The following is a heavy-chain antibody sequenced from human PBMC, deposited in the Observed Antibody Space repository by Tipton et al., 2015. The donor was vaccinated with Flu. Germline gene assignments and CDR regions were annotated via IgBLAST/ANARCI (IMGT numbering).Heavy chain of an antibody. J-gene: IGHJ3*02. D-gene: IGHD1-26*01. CDR3: ARASRGWLGATPDAFDI. CDR2: IYYSGST. V-gene: IGHV4-59*01. Sequence: TLSLTCTVSGGSISSYYWSWIRQPPGTGLEWIGYIYYSGSTNYNPSLKSRVTISVDTSKNQFSLKLSSVTAADTAAYYCARASRGWLGATPDAFDIWGQGTMVTVSS. CDR1: GGSISSYY.